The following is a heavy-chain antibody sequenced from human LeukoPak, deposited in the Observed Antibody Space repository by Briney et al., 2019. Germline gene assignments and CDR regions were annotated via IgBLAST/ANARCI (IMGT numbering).Heavy chain of an antibody. CDR3: ARDPSSGEDL. J-gene: IGHJ2*01. CDR1: GGSISSYH. CDR2: IYYSGST. V-gene: IGHV4-59*01. D-gene: IGHD3-10*01. Sequence: SETLSLTCSVSGGSISSYHWSWIRQPPGKGLEWIGYIYYSGSTNYNPSLKSRVTISVDTSKNQFSLKLSSVIAADTAVYYCARDPSSGEDLWGRGTLVTVSS.